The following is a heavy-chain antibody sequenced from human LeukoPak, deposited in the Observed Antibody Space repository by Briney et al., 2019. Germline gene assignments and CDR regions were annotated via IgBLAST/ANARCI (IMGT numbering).Heavy chain of an antibody. CDR1: GSSFTSYW. CDR2: IDPSDSYT. V-gene: IGHV5-10-1*01. J-gene: IGHJ4*02. CDR3: ARHTFGGIVAIDY. Sequence: GESLKISCKGSGSSFTSYWISWGRQLPGKGLEWMGRIDPSDSYTNYSPSFQGHVTISANKSISTAYLQWSSLKASDTAMYYCARHTFGGIVAIDYWGQGTLVTVSS. D-gene: IGHD5-12*01.